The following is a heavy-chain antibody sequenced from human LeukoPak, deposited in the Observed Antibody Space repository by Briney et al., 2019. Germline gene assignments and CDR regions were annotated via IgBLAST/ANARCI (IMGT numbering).Heavy chain of an antibody. J-gene: IGHJ4*02. V-gene: IGHV4-34*12. CDR3: ARPTPRGGNPFDY. D-gene: IGHD4-23*01. CDR2: IIHSGRT. Sequence: PSETLSLTCAVYGGSFSGYSWSWIRQPPGKGLEWIGEIIHSGRTNYNLSLKSRVTISVDTSKNQFFLKLSSVTAADTALYYCARPTPRGGNPFDYWGQGILVTVSS. CDR1: GGSFSGYS.